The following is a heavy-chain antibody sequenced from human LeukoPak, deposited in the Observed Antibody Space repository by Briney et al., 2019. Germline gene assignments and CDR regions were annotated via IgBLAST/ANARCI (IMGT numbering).Heavy chain of an antibody. D-gene: IGHD2-2*01. J-gene: IGHJ4*02. V-gene: IGHV3-21*01. Sequence: GGSLRLSCAASGFTFSSYSMNWVRQAPGKGLEWVSSISSSSSYIYYADSVKGRFTISRDNAKNSLYLQMNSLRAEDTAVYYCARGVGYCSSTSCYGPYYFDYWGQGTLVTVSS. CDR3: ARGVGYCSSTSCYGPYYFDY. CDR2: ISSSSSYI. CDR1: GFTFSSYS.